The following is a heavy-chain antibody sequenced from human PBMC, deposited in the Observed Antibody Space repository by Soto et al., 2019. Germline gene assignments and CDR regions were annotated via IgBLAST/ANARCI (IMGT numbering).Heavy chain of an antibody. D-gene: IGHD5-12*01. CDR1: GYTFTSYY. CDR3: ARDSDIVATINNYYYGMDV. Sequence: SVKVSCKSSGYTFTSYYMHRVRQAPGQGLEWMGGIIPIFGRANYAQKFQGRVTMTADESTSTAYMELSSLRSEDTAVYYCARDSDIVATINNYYYGMDVWGQGTTVTVSS. V-gene: IGHV1-69*13. CDR2: IIPIFGRA. J-gene: IGHJ6*02.